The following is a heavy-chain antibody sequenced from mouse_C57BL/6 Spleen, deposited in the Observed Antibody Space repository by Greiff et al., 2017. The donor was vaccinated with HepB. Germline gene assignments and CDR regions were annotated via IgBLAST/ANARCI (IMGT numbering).Heavy chain of an antibody. Sequence: VQLQQSGAELVRPGASVKLSCTASGFNIKDYYMHWVKQRPEQGLEWIGRIDPEDGDTEYAPKFQGKATMTADTSSNTAYLQLSSLTSEDTAVYYCTTSSYYGSSSFAYWGQGTLVTVSA. CDR1: GFNIKDYY. V-gene: IGHV14-1*01. CDR2: IDPEDGDT. CDR3: TTSSYYGSSSFAY. J-gene: IGHJ3*01. D-gene: IGHD1-1*01.